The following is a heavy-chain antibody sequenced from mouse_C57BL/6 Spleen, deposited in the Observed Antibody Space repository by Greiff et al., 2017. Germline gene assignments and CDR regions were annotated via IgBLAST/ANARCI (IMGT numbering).Heavy chain of an antibody. J-gene: IGHJ2*01. V-gene: IGHV3-6*01. CDR3: ARRELRDYFDY. CDR1: GYSITSGYY. Sequence: EVKLLESGPGLVKPSQSLSLTCSVTGYSITSGYYWNWIRQFPGNKLEWMGYISYDGSNNYNPSLKNRISITRDTSKNQFFLKLNSVTTEDTATYYCARRELRDYFDYWGQGTTLTVSS. D-gene: IGHD6-1*01. CDR2: ISYDGSN.